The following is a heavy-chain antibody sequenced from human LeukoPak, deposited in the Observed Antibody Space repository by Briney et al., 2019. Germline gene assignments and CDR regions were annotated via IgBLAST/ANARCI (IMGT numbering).Heavy chain of an antibody. Sequence: GGSLRLSCAASGFTFSHYAMSWVRQAPEKGLEWVSALSGSADRTYYADSVKGRFTISRDNSKNTVYLQMNSLRAEDTAVYYCAKGSHYGDLLFEYWGQGALVTVSS. V-gene: IGHV3-23*01. CDR1: GFTFSHYA. CDR3: AKGSHYGDLLFEY. D-gene: IGHD4-17*01. J-gene: IGHJ4*02. CDR2: LSGSADRT.